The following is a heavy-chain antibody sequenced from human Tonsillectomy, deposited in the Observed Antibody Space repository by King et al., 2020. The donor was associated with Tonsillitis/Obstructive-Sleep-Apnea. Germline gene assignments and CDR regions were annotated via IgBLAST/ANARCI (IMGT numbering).Heavy chain of an antibody. J-gene: IGHJ4*02. Sequence: VQLVESGGSLIQPGGSLRLSCAASGFTFSAYAMTWVRQAPGKGLEWVSAISSSSDDIFYADAVKGRFTISRDNSKYTLDLQMSSLRAEDTAVYYCARDPSRLISGFFDSWGQGTLVTVSS. CDR3: ARDPSRLISGFFDS. V-gene: IGHV3-23*04. D-gene: IGHD1-14*01. CDR2: ISSSSDDI. CDR1: GFTFSAYA.